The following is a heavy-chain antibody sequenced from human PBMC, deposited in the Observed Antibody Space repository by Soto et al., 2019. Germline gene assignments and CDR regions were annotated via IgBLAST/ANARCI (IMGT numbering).Heavy chain of an antibody. D-gene: IGHD4-17*01. V-gene: IGHV1-69*13. CDR1: GGTFSSYA. CDR2: IIPIFGTA. CDR3: ARDAHDYGDFDY. Sequence: SVKVSCKASGGTFSSYAISWVRQAPGQGLEWMGGIIPIFGTANYAQKFQGRVTITADESTSTVYMELSSLRSEDTAVYYCARDAHDYGDFDYWGQGTLVTVSS. J-gene: IGHJ4*02.